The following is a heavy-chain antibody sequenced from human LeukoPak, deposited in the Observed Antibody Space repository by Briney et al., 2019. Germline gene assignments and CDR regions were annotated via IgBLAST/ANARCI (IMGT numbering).Heavy chain of an antibody. D-gene: IGHD3-16*02. CDR2: IYTSGST. CDR1: GGSTSTGDYY. CDR3: ARDSRLGELSLSR. V-gene: IGHV4-61*02. J-gene: IGHJ1*01. Sequence: PSQTLSLTCIVSGGSTSTGDYYWSWIRQPAGKGLEWIGRIYTSGSTNYNPSLKSRVTISVDTSKNQFSLKLSSVTAADTAVYYCARDSRLGELSLSRWGQGTLVTASS.